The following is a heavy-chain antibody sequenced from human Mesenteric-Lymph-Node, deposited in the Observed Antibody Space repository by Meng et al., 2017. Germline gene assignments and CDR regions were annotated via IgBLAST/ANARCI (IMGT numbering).Heavy chain of an antibody. J-gene: IGHJ4*02. D-gene: IGHD6-13*01. V-gene: IGHV4-4*02. CDR1: GGSISRSDW. CDR2: IYNSGST. Sequence: QVQLQESGPGRVKPSETLSLSCAVSGGSISRSDWWSWVRQPPGKGLEWTGYIYNSGSTNYSPSLKSRVTISADTSKNQFSLNLSSVTAADTAVYYCARYSVAGDYWGQGTLVTVSS. CDR3: ARYSVAGDY.